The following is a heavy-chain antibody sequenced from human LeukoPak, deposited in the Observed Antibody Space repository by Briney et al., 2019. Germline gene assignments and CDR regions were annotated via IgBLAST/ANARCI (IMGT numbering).Heavy chain of an antibody. J-gene: IGHJ1*01. CDR3: ARELSMVGGVPGGGFQH. CDR2: INPNSGGT. D-gene: IGHD3-10*01. Sequence: ASVKVSCKASEYTLSGHYMHWVRQAPGQGLEGMGWINPNSGGTIYVQNFQGRVTMTRDTSGTTVYMDLSSLRSDDTAVYYCARELSMVGGVPGGGFQHWGQGTLVIVSS. V-gene: IGHV1-2*02. CDR1: EYTLSGHY.